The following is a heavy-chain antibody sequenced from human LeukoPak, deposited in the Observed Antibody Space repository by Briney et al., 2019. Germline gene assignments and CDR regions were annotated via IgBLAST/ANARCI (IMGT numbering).Heavy chain of an antibody. V-gene: IGHV3-48*02. J-gene: IGHJ3*02. D-gene: IGHD3-10*01. CDR2: INSDSSTM. CDR1: GFTFSSYS. CDR3: ARDNLWAFDI. Sequence: GGSLRLSCEASGFTFSSYSMNWVRQAPGKGLEWVSNINSDSSTMDYADSVKGRFSISRDSAKNSLFLQMSSLRDEDTAVYYCARDNLWAFDIWGQGTMVTVSS.